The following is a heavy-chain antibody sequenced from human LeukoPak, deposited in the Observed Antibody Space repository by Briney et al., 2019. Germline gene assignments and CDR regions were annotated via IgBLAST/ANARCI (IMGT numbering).Heavy chain of an antibody. CDR2: IYPGDSDT. CDR3: ARRRVIVVPAAIQYYFDY. CDR1: GYSFTSYW. D-gene: IGHD2-2*01. J-gene: IGHJ4*02. V-gene: IGHV5-51*01. Sequence: GESLKISCKGSGYSFTSYWIGWVRQMPGKGLEWMGIIYPGDSDTRYSPSFQGQVTISADKSISTAYLQWSSLKASDTAMYYCARRRVIVVPAAIQYYFDYWGQGTLVTVSS.